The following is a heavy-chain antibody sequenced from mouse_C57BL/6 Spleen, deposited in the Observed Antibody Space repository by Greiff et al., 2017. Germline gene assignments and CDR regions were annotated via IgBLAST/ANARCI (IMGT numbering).Heavy chain of an antibody. CDR2: ISSGSSTI. V-gene: IGHV5-17*01. CDR1: GFTFSDYG. D-gene: IGHD1-1*01. J-gene: IGHJ1*03. CDR3: AREGYYDGSSYWYFDV. Sequence: EVQLQESGGGLVKPGGSLKLSCAASGFTFSDYGMHWVRQAPEKGLEWVAYISSGSSTIYYADTVKGRFTISRDNAKNTLFLQMTSLRSEDTAMYYCAREGYYDGSSYWYFDVWGTGTTVTVSS.